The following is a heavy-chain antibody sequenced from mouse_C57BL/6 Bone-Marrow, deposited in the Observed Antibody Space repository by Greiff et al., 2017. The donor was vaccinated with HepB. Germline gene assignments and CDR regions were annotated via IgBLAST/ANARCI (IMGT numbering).Heavy chain of an antibody. J-gene: IGHJ1*03. CDR1: GYAFSSSW. V-gene: IGHV1-82*01. CDR2: IYPGDGDT. Sequence: QVQLKESGPELVKPGASVKISCKASGYAFSSSWMNWVKQRPGKGLEWIGRIYPGDGDTNYNGKFKGKATLTADKSSSTAYMQLSSLTSEDSAVYFCARGGYTTWYYDVWGTGTTVTVSS. CDR3: ARGGYTTWYYDV. D-gene: IGHD1-1*01.